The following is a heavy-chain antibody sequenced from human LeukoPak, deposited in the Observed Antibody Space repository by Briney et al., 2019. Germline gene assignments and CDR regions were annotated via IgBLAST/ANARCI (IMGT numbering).Heavy chain of an antibody. V-gene: IGHV3-30*02. Sequence: GGSLRLSCAASGFTFSSYGMHWVGQAPGKGVEWVAFIRYDGSKKKYVDSLKGGFTIYRDKAKKSLYVEKNSLRAEDTAVYYCARDGSIRQGFGDHWGQGTLVTVSS. J-gene: IGHJ4*02. CDR1: GFTFSSYG. D-gene: IGHD3-10*01. CDR3: ARDGSIRQGFGDH. CDR2: IRYDGSKK.